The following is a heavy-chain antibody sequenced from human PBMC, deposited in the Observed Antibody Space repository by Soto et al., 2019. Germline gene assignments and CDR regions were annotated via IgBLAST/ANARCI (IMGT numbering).Heavy chain of an antibody. V-gene: IGHV4-31*03. D-gene: IGHD6-19*01. Sequence: QVKLQESGPGLVQPAQTLSLSCTVSGGSITSGGIYWSWLRQHPRQGLEWIGYIHHSGSTTYNPSLTSRVTISVDTSKNQFSLTVTSLTVADTAVYYCARFNSRSGTEYFDYWGQGTLVTVSS. J-gene: IGHJ4*02. CDR3: ARFNSRSGTEYFDY. CDR2: IHHSGST. CDR1: GGSITSGGIY.